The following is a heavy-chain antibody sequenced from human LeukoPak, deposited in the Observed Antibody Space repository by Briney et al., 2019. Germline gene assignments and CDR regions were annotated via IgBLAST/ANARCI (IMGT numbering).Heavy chain of an antibody. D-gene: IGHD6-13*01. J-gene: IGHJ4*02. CDR3: AKVRYSSSSFDY. Sequence: PGGSLRLSCAASGFTFSSYAMSWVRQAPGKGLEWVSAISGGGGSTYYADSVKGRFTISRDNPKNTLYLQMNSLRAEDTAVYYCAKVRYSSSSFDYWGQGTLVTVSS. CDR2: ISGGGGST. CDR1: GFTFSSYA. V-gene: IGHV3-23*01.